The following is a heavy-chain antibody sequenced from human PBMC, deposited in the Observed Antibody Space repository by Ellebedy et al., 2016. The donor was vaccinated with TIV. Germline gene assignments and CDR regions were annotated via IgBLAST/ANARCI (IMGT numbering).Heavy chain of an antibody. CDR2: ISSTGFTI. D-gene: IGHD4-23*01. V-gene: IGHV3-48*01. J-gene: IGHJ4*02. CDR3: ARLVYGGNAGIDY. CDR1: GFTFSSYS. Sequence: PGGSLRLSCAASGFTFSSYSMNWVRQAPGKGLEWVSYISSTGFTIKYADSVEGRFTISRDNAKNSLYLQMNSLRAEDTAMYYCARLVYGGNAGIDYWGQGTLVTVSS.